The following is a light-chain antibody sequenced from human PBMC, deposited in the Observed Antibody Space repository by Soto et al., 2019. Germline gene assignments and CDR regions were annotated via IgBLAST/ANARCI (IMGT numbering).Light chain of an antibody. CDR1: STDVGNYNY. CDR3: SSYTSFTTLI. Sequence: QSVLTQPASVSGSPGQSITISCTGTSTDVGNYNYVSWYQQHPGKAPKLMIYSVSNRPSGVSNRFSGSKSGNTASLTISGLQAEDEADYYCSSYTSFTTLIFDGGTKLTVL. V-gene: IGLV2-14*03. J-gene: IGLJ2*01. CDR2: SVS.